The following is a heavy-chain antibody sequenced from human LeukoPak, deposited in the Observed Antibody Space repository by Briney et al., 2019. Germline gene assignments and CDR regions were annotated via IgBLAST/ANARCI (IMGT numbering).Heavy chain of an antibody. CDR2: IYHSGST. Sequence: SETLSLTCAVSGGSISSGGYSWSWIRQPPGKGLEWIGYIYHSGSTYYNPSLKSRVTISVDRSKNQFPLKLSSVTAADTAVYYCARVVDQAAFDIWGQGTMITVSS. CDR3: ARVVDQAAFDI. V-gene: IGHV4-30-2*01. CDR1: GGSISSGGYS. J-gene: IGHJ3*02.